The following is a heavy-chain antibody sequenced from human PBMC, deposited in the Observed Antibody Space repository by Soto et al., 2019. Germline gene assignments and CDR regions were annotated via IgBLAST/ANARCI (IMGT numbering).Heavy chain of an antibody. J-gene: IGHJ6*02. Sequence: PSETLSLTCAVYSGSFSGYYWTWIRQPPGKGLEWIGQIIHTGNTNYNPSLKSRVTISEDTSKNQFSLKLTSVTAADTAMYYCAGGYCGGDCYSRRLYCYGMDVWGQGTTVTVSS. D-gene: IGHD2-21*02. CDR2: IIHTGNT. CDR1: SGSFSGYY. CDR3: AGGYCGGDCYSRRLYCYGMDV. V-gene: IGHV4-34*12.